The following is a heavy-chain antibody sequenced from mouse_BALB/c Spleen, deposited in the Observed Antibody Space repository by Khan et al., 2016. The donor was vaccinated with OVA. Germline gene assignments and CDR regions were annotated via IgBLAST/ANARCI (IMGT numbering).Heavy chain of an antibody. CDR3: ANGNYGWFAY. V-gene: IGHV5-6*01. J-gene: IGHJ3*01. Sequence: EVQLVESGGVLLEPGGSLKLSCAASGFTFSSFVMSWVRQTPEKRLEWVATISSAATYTYYPDSVKGRFTIPRDNAKNTLYLQMNSLRSDETAIDYCANGNYGWFAYWGQGTLVTVST. CDR1: GFTFSSFV. D-gene: IGHD2-1*01. CDR2: ISSAATYT.